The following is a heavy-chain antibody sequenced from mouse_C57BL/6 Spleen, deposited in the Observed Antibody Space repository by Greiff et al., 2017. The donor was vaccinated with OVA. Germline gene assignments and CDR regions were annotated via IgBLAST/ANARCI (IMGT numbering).Heavy chain of an antibody. V-gene: IGHV2-2*01. CDR3: ARRGGYYDYDEGAWFAY. CDR2: IWSGGST. Sequence: QVQLKQSGPGLVQPSQSLSITCTVSGFSLTSYGVHWVRQSPGKGLEWLGVIWSGGSTDYNAAFISRLSISKDNSKSQVFFKMNSLQADDTAIYYCARRGGYYDYDEGAWFAYWGQGTLVTVSA. CDR1: GFSLTSYG. D-gene: IGHD2-4*01. J-gene: IGHJ3*01.